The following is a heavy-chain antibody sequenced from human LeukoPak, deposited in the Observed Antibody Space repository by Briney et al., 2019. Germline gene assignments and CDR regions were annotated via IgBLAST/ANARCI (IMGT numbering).Heavy chain of an antibody. J-gene: IGHJ4*02. CDR2: FDPEDGET. CDR3: ATAGSSWHATIDY. CDR1: GYTLTELS. Sequence: ASVKVSCKASGYTLTELSMHWVRQAPGKGLEWMGGFDPEDGETIYAQKFQGRVTMTEDTSTDTAYMELSSLRSEDTAVYYCATAGSSWHATIDYWGQGTLVTVSS. V-gene: IGHV1-24*01. D-gene: IGHD6-13*01.